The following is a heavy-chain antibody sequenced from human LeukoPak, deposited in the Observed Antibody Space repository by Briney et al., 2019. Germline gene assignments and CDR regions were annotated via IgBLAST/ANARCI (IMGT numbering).Heavy chain of an antibody. V-gene: IGHV3-23*01. CDR2: IGGRGGST. J-gene: IGHJ4*02. Sequence: PGRSLRLSCTASGFTFGDYAMSWFRQAPGKGLEWVSAIGGRGGSTYYADSVKGRFTISRDNSKNTLYLQMNSLRAEDTALYYCARDPGVVAFHYFDFWGQGTLVTVSS. D-gene: IGHD3-3*01. CDR3: ARDPGVVAFHYFDF. CDR1: GFTFGDYA.